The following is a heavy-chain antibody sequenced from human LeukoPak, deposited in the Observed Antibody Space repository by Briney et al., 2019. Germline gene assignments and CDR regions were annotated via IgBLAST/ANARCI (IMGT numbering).Heavy chain of an antibody. J-gene: IGHJ3*02. CDR2: INHSGST. Sequence: GSLRLSCTASGFTFSNYAMSWIRQPPGKGLEWIGEINHSGSTNYNPSLKSRVTISVDTSKNQFSLKLSSVTAADTAVYYCARVRSRVRGGPSAFDIWGQGTMVTVSS. V-gene: IGHV4-34*01. CDR1: GFTFSNYA. D-gene: IGHD3-10*01. CDR3: ARVRSRVRGGPSAFDI.